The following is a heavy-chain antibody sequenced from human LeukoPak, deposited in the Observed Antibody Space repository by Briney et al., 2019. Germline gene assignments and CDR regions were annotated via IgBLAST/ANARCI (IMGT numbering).Heavy chain of an antibody. J-gene: IGHJ4*02. CDR2: ISPDGSTT. Sequence: GGSLRLSCPASGFTFSRYWMHWVRQAPGKGLMWVSRISPDGSTTLYADPVKGRFTISRDNAKNTLYLQMNSLGAEDTAVYYCTTVLGSNRYNLCYYWGQGTLVTVSS. CDR1: GFTFSRYW. V-gene: IGHV3-74*03. CDR3: TTVLGSNRYNLCYY. D-gene: IGHD5-24*01.